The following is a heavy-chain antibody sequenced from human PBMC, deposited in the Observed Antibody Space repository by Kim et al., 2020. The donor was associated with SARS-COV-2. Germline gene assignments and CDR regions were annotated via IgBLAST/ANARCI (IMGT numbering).Heavy chain of an antibody. CDR2: IRSKANSYTT. CDR3: SRRTLLGGMDV. J-gene: IGHJ6*02. D-gene: IGHD1-26*01. Sequence: GGSLRLSCAASGFTFSDSAMHWVRQASGKGLEWVGRIRSKANSYTTAYAASVKGRFTISRDDSKHRAYLQMNSLKTEDTGVYYCSRRTLLGGMDVWGQGTTVTVSS. CDR1: GFTFSDSA. V-gene: IGHV3-73*01.